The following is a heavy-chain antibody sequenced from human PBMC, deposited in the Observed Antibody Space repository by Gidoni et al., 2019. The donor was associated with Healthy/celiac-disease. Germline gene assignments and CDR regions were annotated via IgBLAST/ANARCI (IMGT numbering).Heavy chain of an antibody. V-gene: IGHV3-7*01. CDR1: GFPFSSYW. J-gene: IGHJ4*02. CDR3: ARVWGSSAIFDY. CDR2: IKQDGSEK. Sequence: EVQLVESGGGMVQPGGSLRLSCAASGFPFSSYWMSWVRQAPGKGLEWVANIKQDGSEKYYVDSVKGRFTISRDNAKNSLYLQMNSLRAEDTSVYYCARVWGSSAIFDYWGQGTLVTVSS. D-gene: IGHD6-6*01.